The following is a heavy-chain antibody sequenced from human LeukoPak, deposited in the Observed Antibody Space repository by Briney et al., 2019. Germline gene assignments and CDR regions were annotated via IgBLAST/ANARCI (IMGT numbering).Heavy chain of an antibody. D-gene: IGHD4-17*01. J-gene: IGHJ4*02. V-gene: IGHV3-23*01. Sequence: PGGSLRLSCAASGFTFSNYMMHWVRQAPGKGLEWVSAISISGTKTYYADSVKGRFTISRDNSKNTLYLQMYSLRAEDTAVYYCANEIRPNDYWGQGTLVTVSS. CDR3: ANEIRPNDY. CDR2: ISISGTKT. CDR1: GFTFSNYM.